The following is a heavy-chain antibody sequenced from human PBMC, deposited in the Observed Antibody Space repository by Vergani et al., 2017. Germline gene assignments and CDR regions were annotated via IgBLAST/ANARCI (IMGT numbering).Heavy chain of an antibody. CDR1: GFTFSSYA. J-gene: IGHJ3*02. CDR3: ARDGSGLAFDI. Sequence: QVQLVESGGGVVQPGRSLRLSCAASGFTFSSYAMHWVRQAPGKGLEWVAVISYDGSNKYYADSVKGRFTISRDNSKNTLYLQMNSLRAEDTAVYYCARDGSGLAFDIWGQGTTVTVSS. D-gene: IGHD3-22*01. V-gene: IGHV3-30*07. CDR2: ISYDGSNK.